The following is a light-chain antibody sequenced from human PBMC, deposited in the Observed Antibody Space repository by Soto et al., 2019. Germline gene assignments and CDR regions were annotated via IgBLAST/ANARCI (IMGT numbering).Light chain of an antibody. CDR3: SSYRSSSTPYV. Sequence: QSALTQPASVSGSPGQSITISCTGTSSDVGGYNYVSWYQQHPGKAPKLMIYDVSNRPSGVSNRFSGSKYGNTASLTISGIQAEDEADYYCSSYRSSSTPYVFGSGTKVTVL. J-gene: IGLJ1*01. CDR2: DVS. V-gene: IGLV2-14*01. CDR1: SSDVGGYNY.